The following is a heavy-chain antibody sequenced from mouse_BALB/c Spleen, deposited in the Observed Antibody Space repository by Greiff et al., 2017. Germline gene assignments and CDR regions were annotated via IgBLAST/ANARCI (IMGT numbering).Heavy chain of an antibody. J-gene: IGHJ3*01. CDR2: ISDGGSYT. CDR3: ARDRSRAWFAY. CDR1: GFTFSDYY. D-gene: IGHD1-1*01. V-gene: IGHV5-4*02. Sequence: EVHRVESGGGLVKPGGSLKLSCAASGFTFSDYYMYWVRQTPEKRLELVATISDGGSYTYYPDSVKGRFTISRDNAKNNLYLQMSSLKSEDTAMYYCARDRSRAWFAYWGQGTLVTVSA.